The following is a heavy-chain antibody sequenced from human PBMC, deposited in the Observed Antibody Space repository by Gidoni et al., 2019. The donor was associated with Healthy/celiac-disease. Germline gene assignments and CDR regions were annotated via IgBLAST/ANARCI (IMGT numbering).Heavy chain of an antibody. CDR1: GYSFTGYY. CDR2: INPNSGGT. J-gene: IGHJ6*02. CDR3: ARGLAYCSGGSCYGFDYYYGMDV. Sequence: QVQLVQSGAEVKKPGASVKVSCKASGYSFTGYYMHWVRQAPGQGLEWMGWINPNSGGTNYAQKFQGRVTMTRDTSISTAYMELSRLRSDDTAVYYCARGLAYCSGGSCYGFDYYYGMDVWGQGTTVTVSS. V-gene: IGHV1-2*02. D-gene: IGHD2-15*01.